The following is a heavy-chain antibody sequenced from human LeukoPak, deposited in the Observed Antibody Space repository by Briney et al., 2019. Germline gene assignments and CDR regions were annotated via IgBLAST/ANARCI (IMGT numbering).Heavy chain of an antibody. CDR1: GGSISSGGYY. CDR3: ARIRDGYNYSYYFDY. J-gene: IGHJ4*02. CDR2: IYYSGST. V-gene: IGHV4-31*03. Sequence: SETLSLTCTVSGGSISSGGYYWSWIRQHPGKGLEWIGYIYYSGSTYYNPSLKSRVTISVDTSKDQFSLKLSSVTAADTAVYYCARIRDGYNYSYYFDYWGQGTLVTVSS. D-gene: IGHD5-24*01.